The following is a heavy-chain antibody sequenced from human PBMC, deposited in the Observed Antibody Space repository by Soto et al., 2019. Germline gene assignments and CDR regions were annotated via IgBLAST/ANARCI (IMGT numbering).Heavy chain of an antibody. V-gene: IGHV1-69*06. J-gene: IGHJ5*02. CDR3: ARRHNWNDGWFDP. Sequence: SVKVSCKASGGTFSSYAISWVRQAPGQGLEWMGGIIPIFGTANYAQKFQGRVTITADKSTSTAYMELSSLRSEDTAVYYCARRHNWNDGWFDPWGQGTLVTVSS. CDR1: GGTFSSYA. CDR2: IIPIFGTA. D-gene: IGHD1-1*01.